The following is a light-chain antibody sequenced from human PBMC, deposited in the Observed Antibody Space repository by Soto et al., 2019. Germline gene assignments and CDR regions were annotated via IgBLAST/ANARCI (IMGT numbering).Light chain of an antibody. Sequence: DIQMTQSPSSVSASVGDRVTITCRASRDINKWLAWHQQKPGKAPNLLIFSASSLQSGVPSRLSGSGSGTDFTLTIPNLQPEDVAIYYCQQAHSLPLTFGPGTKVDLK. CDR1: RDINKW. CDR3: QQAHSLPLT. V-gene: IGKV1-12*01. J-gene: IGKJ3*01. CDR2: SAS.